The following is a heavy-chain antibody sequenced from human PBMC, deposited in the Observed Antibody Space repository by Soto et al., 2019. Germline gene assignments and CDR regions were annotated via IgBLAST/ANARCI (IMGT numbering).Heavy chain of an antibody. J-gene: IGHJ6*02. Sequence: PGGSLRLSCAASGFAFSSYTMCWVRQAPGKGLEWVSGISNSGDSTYYSDSVKGRFTMSRDNSKNTLYLQMNSLRAEDTALYYCAKDFHYYAMDVWGRGTTVTVSS. CDR2: ISNSGDST. V-gene: IGHV3-23*01. CDR1: GFAFSSYT. CDR3: AKDFHYYAMDV.